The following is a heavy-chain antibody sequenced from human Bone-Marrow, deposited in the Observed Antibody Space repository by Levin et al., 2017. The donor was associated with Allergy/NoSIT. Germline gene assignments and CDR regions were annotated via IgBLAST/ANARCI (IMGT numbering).Heavy chain of an antibody. J-gene: IGHJ5*02. D-gene: IGHD2-2*01. CDR2: VGYVYDAGST. Sequence: SSETLSLTCTVSGGSISNYYWTWIRQPPGKGLEWIGYVGYVYDAGSTNYSPSLKSRVTLSLDTSKNQFSLELKSVTAADTAVYYCARQVLSSRRFDPWGQGALVTVSS. V-gene: IGHV4-59*01. CDR3: ARQVLSSRRFDP. CDR1: GGSISNYY.